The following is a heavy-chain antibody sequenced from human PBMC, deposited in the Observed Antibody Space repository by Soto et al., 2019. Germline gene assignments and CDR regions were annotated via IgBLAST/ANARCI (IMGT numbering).Heavy chain of an antibody. J-gene: IGHJ5*02. V-gene: IGHV1-8*01. CDR1: GYTFTSYD. CDR2: MNPNSGNT. D-gene: IGHD6-13*01. Sequence: QVQLVQSGAEVKKSGASVKVSCKASGYTFTSYDINWVRQATGQGLEWMGWMNPNSGNTGYAQKFQGRVTMTRNTSITTAYMELRSLRYEDTAVYYWARERSAAGTGWFDPWGQGTLVTVSS. CDR3: ARERSAAGTGWFDP.